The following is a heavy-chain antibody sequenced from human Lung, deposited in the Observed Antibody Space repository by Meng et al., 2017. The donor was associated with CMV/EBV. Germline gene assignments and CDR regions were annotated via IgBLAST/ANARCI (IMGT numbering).Heavy chain of an antibody. CDR3: VKDTGARIGVAGTALDH. CDR2: ISWKIGD. CDR1: GFKFNDYA. J-gene: IGHJ4*02. V-gene: IGHV3-9*01. D-gene: IGHD6-19*01. Sequence: GGSLRLXCAASGFKFNDYAMHWVRQVPGKGLEWVSGISWKIGDGYADSVKGRFIISRDNVKNSVYLQMNSVRLEDTALYFCVKDTGARIGVAGTALDHWGQGTVVTVSS.